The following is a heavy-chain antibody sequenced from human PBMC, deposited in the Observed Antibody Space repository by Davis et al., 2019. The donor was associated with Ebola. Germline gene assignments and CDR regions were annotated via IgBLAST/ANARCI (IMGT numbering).Heavy chain of an antibody. CDR2: ISGSGGST. D-gene: IGHD6-6*01. Sequence: SCTDSVITFSSYAMTWVRQAPGKGLEWVSAISGSGGSTYYADSVKGRFTIPRDNSKKTLYLQMNSLRAEDTAVYYCARVEYSISSGAFDIWGQGTMVTVSS. J-gene: IGHJ3*02. V-gene: IGHV3-23*01. CDR1: VITFSSYA. CDR3: ARVEYSISSGAFDI.